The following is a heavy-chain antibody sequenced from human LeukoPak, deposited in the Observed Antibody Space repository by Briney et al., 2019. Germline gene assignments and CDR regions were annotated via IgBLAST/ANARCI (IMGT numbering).Heavy chain of an antibody. V-gene: IGHV5-51*01. Sequence: GESLKISCKGSGYSFTSYWIGWLRQMPGKGLEWMGIIYPGDSDTRYSPSFQGQVTISADKSISTAYLQWSSLKASDTAMYYCARHAFSDIVVVPAAGVPDYWGQGTLVTVSS. J-gene: IGHJ4*02. CDR2: IYPGDSDT. CDR1: GYSFTSYW. D-gene: IGHD2-2*01. CDR3: ARHAFSDIVVVPAAGVPDY.